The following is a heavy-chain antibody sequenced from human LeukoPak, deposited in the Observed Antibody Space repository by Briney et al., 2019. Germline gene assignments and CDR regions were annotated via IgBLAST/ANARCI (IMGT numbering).Heavy chain of an antibody. J-gene: IGHJ4*02. D-gene: IGHD3-10*01. V-gene: IGHV3-74*01. CDR2: ISGDGTTT. Sequence: GRALGLSGGASGFSFVTSWMDAVCQDAKRGLVWVSRISGDGTTTTNADSVKGRFTISRDNAKNTVFLQMNSLSTEDTAVYYCARGGSPFYWGQGSLVTVSP. CDR1: GFSFVTSW. CDR3: ARGGSPFY.